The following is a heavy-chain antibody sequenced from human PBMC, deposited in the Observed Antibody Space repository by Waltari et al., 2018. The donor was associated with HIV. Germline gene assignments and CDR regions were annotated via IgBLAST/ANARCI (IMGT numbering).Heavy chain of an antibody. D-gene: IGHD3-10*01. CDR2: IYSGGST. CDR3: ALDPYWRGGNRGQSPR. CDR1: GFSCIRNS. Sequence: EFRLLGSGGGLVRPGGSLGLSVAALGFSCIRNSLGWVRQAPGKGLEWVSLIYSGGSTYYADSVQGRFTISRDSSKNTLYLQMNSLRVEDTAVYYCALDPYWRGGNRGQSPRWGQGTLVTVAS. V-gene: IGHV3-66*01. J-gene: IGHJ4*02.